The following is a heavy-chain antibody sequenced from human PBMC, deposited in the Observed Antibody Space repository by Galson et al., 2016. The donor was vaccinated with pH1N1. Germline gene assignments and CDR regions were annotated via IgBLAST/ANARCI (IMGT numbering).Heavy chain of an antibody. CDR1: GFTFSSYA. J-gene: IGHJ4*02. D-gene: IGHD4-11*01. CDR2: ITGSGGGT. V-gene: IGHV3-23*01. Sequence: SLRLSCAASGFTFSSYAMAWVRQAPGKGLECVSTITGSGGGTYYADSVKGRFTFSRDNSKNTLYLQMNSLRAEDTAVYYCAKAPTVTANGRTYFDYWGQGVRVIVS. CDR3: AKAPTVTANGRTYFDY.